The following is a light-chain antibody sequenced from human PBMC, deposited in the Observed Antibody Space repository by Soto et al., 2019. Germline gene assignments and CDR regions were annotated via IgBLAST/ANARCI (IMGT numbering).Light chain of an antibody. Sequence: DTQMTQSPSSLSASLGDRVTITCRASQDINNYLAWYQQRPGKVPKLLIYAAFTLQSGVPSRFSGSGSGTDFTLTISSLQPEDVATYYCQKYDIAPRTFGGGTRVEIK. CDR1: QDINNY. CDR2: AAF. CDR3: QKYDIAPRT. V-gene: IGKV1-27*01. J-gene: IGKJ4*01.